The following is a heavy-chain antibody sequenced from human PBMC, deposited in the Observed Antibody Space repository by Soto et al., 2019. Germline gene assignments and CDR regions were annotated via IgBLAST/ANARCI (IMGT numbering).Heavy chain of an antibody. Sequence: QIQLVESGGDVVQPGRSLRLSCAASGFNFGFFGMHWVRQAPGKGLEWVAFISGDGINTHYADSVRGRFTLSRDYSKKTMYLQMGILREDDTALYYCARGNLSFDFASWGQGTLVTVSS. J-gene: IGHJ4*02. CDR3: ARGNLSFDFAS. V-gene: IGHV3-30*03. D-gene: IGHD3-10*01. CDR1: GFNFGFFG. CDR2: ISGDGINT.